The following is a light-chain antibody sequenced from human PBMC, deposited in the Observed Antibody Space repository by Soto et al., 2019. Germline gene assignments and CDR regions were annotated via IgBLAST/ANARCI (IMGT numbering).Light chain of an antibody. CDR1: QSISTW. CDR3: LQYNGNSGT. CDR2: DAS. J-gene: IGKJ1*01. Sequence: DIQMTQSPSTLSASVGDTVTITCRASQSISTWLAWYQHKPGEAPRLLIFDASNLERGVSSRFSGSGSGTEFTLTITSLEPDDFATYYCLQYNGNSGTFGQGTKV. V-gene: IGKV1-5*01.